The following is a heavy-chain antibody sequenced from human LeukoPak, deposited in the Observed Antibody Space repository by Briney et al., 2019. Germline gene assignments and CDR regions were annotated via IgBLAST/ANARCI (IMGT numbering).Heavy chain of an antibody. V-gene: IGHV3-15*01. CDR3: TTMSKFNY. J-gene: IGHJ4*02. Sequence: PGGSLRLSCTASGFTFSHAWMTWVRQAPGKGLEWVGRIKSKTGGGTTDYAAPVQGRFTISRDDSKNTLFLQMNSLKTDDTAIYYCTTMSKFNYWGQGTPVTVSS. CDR2: IKSKTGGGTT. CDR1: GFTFSHAW.